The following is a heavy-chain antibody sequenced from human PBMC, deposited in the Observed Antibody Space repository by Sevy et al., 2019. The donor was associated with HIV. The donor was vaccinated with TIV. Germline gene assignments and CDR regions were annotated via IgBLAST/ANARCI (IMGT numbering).Heavy chain of an antibody. CDR2: ITSSGSII. Sequence: GGSLRLSCAASGFTFSIYEMNWVRQAPGKGLEWVSYITSSGSIIYYADSVKGRFTISRDNAKNSLYLQINSLRAEDTAIYYCARAQDYYDSSGAYYFDYWGQGALVTVSS. V-gene: IGHV3-48*03. J-gene: IGHJ4*02. CDR3: ARAQDYYDSSGAYYFDY. D-gene: IGHD3-22*01. CDR1: GFTFSIYE.